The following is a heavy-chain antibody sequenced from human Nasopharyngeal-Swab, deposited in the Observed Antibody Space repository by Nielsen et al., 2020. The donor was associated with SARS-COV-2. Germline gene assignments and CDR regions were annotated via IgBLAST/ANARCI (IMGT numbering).Heavy chain of an antibody. J-gene: IGHJ6*03. V-gene: IGHV2-26*01. CDR1: GFSLSNARMG. D-gene: IGHD3-3*01. CDR3: ARNGLLEWTGDFYYYYMDV. Sequence: SGPTLVKPTETLTLTCTVSGFSLSNARMGVSWIRQPPGKALEWLAHIFSNDEKSYSTSLKSRLTISKDTSKSQVVLTMTNMVPVDTATYYCARNGLLEWTGDFYYYYMDVWGKGTTVTVSS. CDR2: IFSNDEK.